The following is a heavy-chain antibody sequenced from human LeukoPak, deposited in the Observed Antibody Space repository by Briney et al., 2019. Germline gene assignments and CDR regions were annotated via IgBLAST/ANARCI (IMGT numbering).Heavy chain of an antibody. V-gene: IGHV3-23*01. J-gene: IGHJ6*03. CDR1: GFTFSFSA. CDR3: AKNGHFWRIDYYYYMDV. CDR2: IRGSGGSA. D-gene: IGHD3-3*02. Sequence: GGSLRLSREASGFTFSFSAMSWVRQAPGSGPQWVSTIRGSGGSAFYADSVKGRFTISRDNSKDALYLQVQSLRAEDTAVYFCAKNGHFWRIDYYYYMDVWGKGTTVTVSS.